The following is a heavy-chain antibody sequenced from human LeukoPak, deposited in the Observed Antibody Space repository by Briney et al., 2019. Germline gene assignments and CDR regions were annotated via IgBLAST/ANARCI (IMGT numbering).Heavy chain of an antibody. CDR3: ARSVGAAPFDY. J-gene: IGHJ4*02. Sequence: PSETLSPTCTVAGSSISSSYWNWMRRVTGTGLEWIGYISNSGYTSYNPSLKSRVTISVDSSKNQFSLKMTSVTAVDTAVYFCARSVGAAPFDYWGQGTLVTVSS. CDR2: ISNSGYT. CDR1: GSSISSSY. V-gene: IGHV4-59*01. D-gene: IGHD2-15*01.